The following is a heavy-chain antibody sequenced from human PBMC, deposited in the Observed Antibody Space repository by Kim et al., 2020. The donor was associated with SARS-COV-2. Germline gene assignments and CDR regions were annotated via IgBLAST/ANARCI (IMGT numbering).Heavy chain of an antibody. CDR2: ISSSSSYI. D-gene: IGHD6-19*01. Sequence: GGSLRLSCAASGFTFSSYSMNWVRQAPGKGLEWVSSISSSSSYIYYADSVKGRFTISRDNAKNSLYLQMNSLRAEDPAVYYCASLAYSSGWNYYYGMDVWGQGTTVTVSS. CDR3: ASLAYSSGWNYYYGMDV. V-gene: IGHV3-21*01. CDR1: GFTFSSYS. J-gene: IGHJ6*02.